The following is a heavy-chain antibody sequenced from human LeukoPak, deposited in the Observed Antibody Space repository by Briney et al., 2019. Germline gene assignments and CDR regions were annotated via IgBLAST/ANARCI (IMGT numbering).Heavy chain of an antibody. D-gene: IGHD4-17*01. CDR1: GYTFTSYA. CDR3: ATGLITDYDFDY. CDR2: INAGNGNT. V-gene: IGHV1-3*01. Sequence: ASVKVSCKASGYTFTSYAMHWVRQAPGQRLEWMGWINAGNGNTKYSLKFQGRVTITRDTSASTAYMELSSLRSEDTAVYYCATGLITDYDFDYWGQGTLVTVSS. J-gene: IGHJ4*02.